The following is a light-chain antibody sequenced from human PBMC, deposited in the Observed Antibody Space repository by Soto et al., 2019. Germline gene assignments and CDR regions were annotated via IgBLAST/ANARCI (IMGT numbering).Light chain of an antibody. Sequence: ETVLSQSPGTLSLSPGERATLSCTASQSVSNAYLAWYQQKPGQPPRLLIYATSNRAPGIPARFSGSGSETDFTLTIGRLEPEDFATYYCQHYDSSPYTFGQGTKLEIK. CDR1: QSVSNAY. CDR2: ATS. V-gene: IGKV3-20*01. CDR3: QHYDSSPYT. J-gene: IGKJ2*01.